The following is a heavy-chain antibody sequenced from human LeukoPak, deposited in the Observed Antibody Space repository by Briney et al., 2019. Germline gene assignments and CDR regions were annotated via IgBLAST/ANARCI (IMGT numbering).Heavy chain of an antibody. CDR2: ISSSSSYI. Sequence: GGSLRLSCAASGFPFIDYYMNWFRQAPGKGLEWVSSISSSSSYIYYADSVKGRFTISRDNAKNSLYLQMNSLRAEDTAVYYCARDRPRLNYYDSSGYVAYWGQGTLVTVSS. J-gene: IGHJ4*02. CDR1: GFPFIDYY. CDR3: ARDRPRLNYYDSSGYVAY. D-gene: IGHD3-22*01. V-gene: IGHV3-21*01.